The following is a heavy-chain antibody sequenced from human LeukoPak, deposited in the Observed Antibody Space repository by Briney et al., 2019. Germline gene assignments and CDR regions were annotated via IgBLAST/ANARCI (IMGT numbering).Heavy chain of an antibody. V-gene: IGHV3-11*04. Sequence: MSGGSLRLSCAASGFTFSDYYMSWIRQAPGKGLEWVSYISSSGSTIYYADSVKGRFTISRDNAKNSLYLQMNSLRAEDTAVYYCARDYVLLWFGELLPYFDYWGQGTLVTVSS. CDR1: GFTFSDYY. CDR3: ARDYVLLWFGELLPYFDY. J-gene: IGHJ4*02. D-gene: IGHD3-10*01. CDR2: ISSSGSTI.